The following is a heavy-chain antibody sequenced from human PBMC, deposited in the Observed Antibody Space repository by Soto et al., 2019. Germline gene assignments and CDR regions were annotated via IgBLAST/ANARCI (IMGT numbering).Heavy chain of an antibody. CDR3: ARAREGYSTLHYYYGMDV. J-gene: IGHJ6*02. D-gene: IGHD6-13*01. CDR1: GGAFSSYS. Sequence: SVKVSCKASGGAFSSYSISWVLQAPGEGLEWMGGIIPIFGTANYAQKFQGRVTITADESTSTAYMELSSLRSEDTAVYYCARAREGYSTLHYYYGMDVWGQGTTVTVSS. V-gene: IGHV1-69*13. CDR2: IIPIFGTA.